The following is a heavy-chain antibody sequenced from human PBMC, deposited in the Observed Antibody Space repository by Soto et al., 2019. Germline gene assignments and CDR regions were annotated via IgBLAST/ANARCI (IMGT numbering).Heavy chain of an antibody. CDR3: ARTSYYDFLTGYYNSKKDYYYYYMDV. J-gene: IGHJ6*03. Sequence: PSETLSLTCTVSGGSISSGGYYWSWIRQHPGKGLEWIGYIYYSGSTYYNPSLKSRVTISVDTSKNQFSLKLSSVTAADTAVYYCARTSYYDFLTGYYNSKKDYYYYYMDVWGKGTRVTVSS. D-gene: IGHD3-9*01. V-gene: IGHV4-31*03. CDR2: IYYSGST. CDR1: GGSISSGGYY.